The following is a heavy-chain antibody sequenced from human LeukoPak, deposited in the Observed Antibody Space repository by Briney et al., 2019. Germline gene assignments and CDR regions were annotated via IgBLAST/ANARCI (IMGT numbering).Heavy chain of an antibody. CDR2: IYYSGST. J-gene: IGHJ2*01. CDR1: GGSISSSSYY. CDR3: ARHFSGPDWYFDL. D-gene: IGHD5-12*01. V-gene: IGHV4-39*01. Sequence: PSETLSLTCTVSGGSISSSSYYWGWIRQPPGKGLEWIGSIYYSGSTYYNPSLKSRVTISVDTSKNQFSLKLSSVTAADTAVYYCARHFSGPDWYFDLWGRGTLVTVSS.